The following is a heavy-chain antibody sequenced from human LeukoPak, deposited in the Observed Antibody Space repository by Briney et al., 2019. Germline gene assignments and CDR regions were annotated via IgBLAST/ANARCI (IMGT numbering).Heavy chain of an antibody. CDR2: ISSSSSSI. CDR3: ARDWGRDLPPTDY. Sequence: GGSLRLSCAASGFTFSTYSMNWVRQAPGKGLECVSYISSSSSSIYYADSVKGRFTISRDNAKNSLYLQMNSLRAEDTAVYYCARDWGRDLPPTDYWGQGTLVTVSS. V-gene: IGHV3-48*01. J-gene: IGHJ4*02. D-gene: IGHD3-16*01. CDR1: GFTFSTYS.